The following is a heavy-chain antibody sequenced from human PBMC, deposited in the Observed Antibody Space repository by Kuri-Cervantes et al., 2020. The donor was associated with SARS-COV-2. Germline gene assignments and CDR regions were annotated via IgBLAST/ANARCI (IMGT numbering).Heavy chain of an antibody. CDR1: GGTFSSYA. CDR2: IIPIFGTA. J-gene: IGHJ6*02. D-gene: IGHD4-17*01. V-gene: IGHV1-69*13. Sequence: SAKVSCKASGGTFSSYAISWVRQAPGQGLEWMGGIIPIFGTANYAQKFQGRVTITADESTSTAYMELSSLRSGDTAVYYCARVEEYGDSYYYYYGMDVWGQGTTVTVSS. CDR3: ARVEEYGDSYYYYYGMDV.